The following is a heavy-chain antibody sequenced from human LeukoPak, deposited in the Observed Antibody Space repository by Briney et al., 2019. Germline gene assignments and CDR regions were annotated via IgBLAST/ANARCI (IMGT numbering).Heavy chain of an antibody. Sequence: GGSLSLSCAASGFTHGMHWVRQAPGKGLEWVAFIWSDGINKNYADSVKGRFTISRDNSKNTLYLEMNGLRAEDTAVYYCAIDFWSGFDYWGRGTLVTVSS. J-gene: IGHJ4*02. V-gene: IGHV3-30*02. CDR2: IWSDGINK. D-gene: IGHD3-3*01. CDR3: AIDFWSGFDY. CDR1: GFTHG.